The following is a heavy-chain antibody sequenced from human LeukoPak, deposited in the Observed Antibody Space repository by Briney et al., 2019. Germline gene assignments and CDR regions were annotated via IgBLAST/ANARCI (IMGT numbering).Heavy chain of an antibody. CDR1: GFTFSSYA. J-gene: IGHJ4*02. Sequence: GGSLRLSCAASGFTFSSYAMHWVRQAPGKGLEWVAVISYDGSNKYYADSVKGRFTISRDNSKNTLYPQMNSLRAEDTAVYYCARGWPRIDYWGQGTLVTVSS. CDR3: ARGWPRIDY. V-gene: IGHV3-30-3*01. CDR2: ISYDGSNK. D-gene: IGHD5-24*01.